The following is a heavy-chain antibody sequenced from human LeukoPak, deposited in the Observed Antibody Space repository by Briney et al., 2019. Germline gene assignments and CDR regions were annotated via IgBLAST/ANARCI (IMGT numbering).Heavy chain of an antibody. J-gene: IGHJ4*02. CDR2: INPNSGGT. CDR1: GYTFTGYY. D-gene: IGHD3-9*01. CDR3: ARSPRRGIDWLLPFDY. V-gene: IGHV1-2*02. Sequence: ASVKVSCKASGYTFTGYYMHWVRQAPGQGLEWMGWINPNSGGTNYAQKFQGRVTMTRDTSISTAYMELSRLRSDDTAVYYCARSPRRGIDWLLPFDYWGQGTLVTVSS.